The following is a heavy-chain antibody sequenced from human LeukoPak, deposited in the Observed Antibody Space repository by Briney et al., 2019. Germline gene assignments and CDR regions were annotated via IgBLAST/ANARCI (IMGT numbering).Heavy chain of an antibody. D-gene: IGHD3-9*01. CDR2: IYYSGST. V-gene: IGHV4-59*01. CDR3: ARASLRYFDWNLDY. J-gene: IGHJ4*02. CDR1: GGSISSYY. Sequence: PSETLSLTCTVSGGSISSYYWSWIRQPPGKGLEWIGYIYYSGSTNYNPSLKSRVTISVDTSKNQFSLKLSSVTAADTAVYYCARASLRYFDWNLDYWGQGTLVTVSS.